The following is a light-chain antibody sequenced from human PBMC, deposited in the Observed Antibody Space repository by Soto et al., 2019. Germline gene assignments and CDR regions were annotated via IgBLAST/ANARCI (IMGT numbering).Light chain of an antibody. CDR2: GAS. V-gene: IGKV3-20*01. CDR3: QQYGSTPKT. J-gene: IGKJ2*01. Sequence: EIVLTQSPGTLSLSPGERATLSCRASQSVRSSYLAWFQQKPGQAPRLLIYGASSRATGIPDRFSGSESGTAFTLTISRLEPEDFEVYYCQQYGSTPKTFGQGPKLEIK. CDR1: QSVRSSY.